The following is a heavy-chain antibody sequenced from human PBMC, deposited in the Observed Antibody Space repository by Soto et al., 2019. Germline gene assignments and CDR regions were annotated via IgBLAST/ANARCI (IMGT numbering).Heavy chain of an antibody. CDR3: ARDTPNFYDSSGHFDY. J-gene: IGHJ4*02. V-gene: IGHV3-33*01. Sequence: QVQLVESGGGVVQPGRSLRLSCAASGFTFSSYGMHWVRQAPGKGLKWVALIWYDGTNKYYADSVKGRFTISRDNSKNTLYLQMTSLRAEDTAVYYCARDTPNFYDSSGHFDYWVQGTLVTVSS. CDR1: GFTFSSYG. CDR2: IWYDGTNK. D-gene: IGHD3-22*01.